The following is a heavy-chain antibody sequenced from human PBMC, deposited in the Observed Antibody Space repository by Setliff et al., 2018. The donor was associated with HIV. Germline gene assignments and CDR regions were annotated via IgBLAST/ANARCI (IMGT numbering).Heavy chain of an antibody. V-gene: IGHV3-21*01. CDR2: ISSSSSYI. Sequence: PGGSLRLSCAASRFTFSGYSMNWVRQAPGKGLEWVSSISSSSSYIYYGDSVKGRFTISRDNAKNSLYLQMNRLRAEDTAVYYCARDMRDCTSTSCYTYDYYYYMDVWGKGTTVTVS. CDR1: RFTFSGYS. CDR3: ARDMRDCTSTSCYTYDYYYYMDV. J-gene: IGHJ6*03. D-gene: IGHD2-2*02.